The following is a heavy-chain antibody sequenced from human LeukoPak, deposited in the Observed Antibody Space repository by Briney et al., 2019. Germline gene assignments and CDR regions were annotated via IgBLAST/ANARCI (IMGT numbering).Heavy chain of an antibody. Sequence: GASVKVSCQASGDTFTYYHIHWVRQAPGQGVAWMGAVYVTGETTRNTQSFQGRVTMTRDPSTATVYMELTSLRSEDTAVYYCATEAPGSYYFDYWGQGVLVTVSS. CDR3: ATEAPGSYYFDY. V-gene: IGHV1-46*01. J-gene: IGHJ4*02. CDR1: GDTFTYYH. CDR2: VYVTGETT.